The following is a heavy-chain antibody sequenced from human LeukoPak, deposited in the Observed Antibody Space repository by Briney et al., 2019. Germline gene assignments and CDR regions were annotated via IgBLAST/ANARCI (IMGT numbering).Heavy chain of an antibody. D-gene: IGHD2-2*01. V-gene: IGHV4-59*01. J-gene: IGHJ5*02. CDR3: ARACCYCSSTSCYSASWLDP. CDR2: IYYSGST. CDR1: GGSISSYY. Sequence: SETLSLTCTVSGGSISSYYWSWIRQPPGKGLEWIGYIYYSGSTNYNPSLKSRVTISVDTSKNQFSLKLSSVTAADTAVYYCARACCYCSSTSCYSASWLDPWGQGTLVTVSS.